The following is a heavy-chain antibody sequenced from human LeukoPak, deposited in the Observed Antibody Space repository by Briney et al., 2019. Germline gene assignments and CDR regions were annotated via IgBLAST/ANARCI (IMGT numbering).Heavy chain of an antibody. CDR2: IYYSGST. D-gene: IGHD3-10*01. CDR1: GGSISSGDYY. V-gene: IGHV4-30-4*01. CDR3: ARDRVDGSGSYSHITDY. J-gene: IGHJ4*02. Sequence: SETLSLTCTVSGGSISSGDYYWGWSRNPPGRGLGGFGYIYYSGSTYYNPSLKSRVTISVDTSKNQFSLKLSSVTAADTAVYYCARDRVDGSGSYSHITDYWGQGTLVTVSS.